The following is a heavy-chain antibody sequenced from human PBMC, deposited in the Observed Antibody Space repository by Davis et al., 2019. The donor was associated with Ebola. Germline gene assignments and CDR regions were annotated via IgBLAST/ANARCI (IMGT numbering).Heavy chain of an antibody. CDR3: VSAGWDH. CDR2: ISSSGSTI. D-gene: IGHD2-15*01. Sequence: GGSLRLSCAASGFTFSSYWMTWVRQAPGKGLEWVSYISSSGSTIYYADSVKGRFTISRDNAKNSLYLQLNTLRDEDTAVYFCVSAGWDHWGQGTLVTVSS. CDR1: GFTFSSYW. V-gene: IGHV3-48*02. J-gene: IGHJ4*02.